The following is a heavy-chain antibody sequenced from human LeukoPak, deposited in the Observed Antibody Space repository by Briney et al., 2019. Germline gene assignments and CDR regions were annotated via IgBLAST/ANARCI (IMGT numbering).Heavy chain of an antibody. CDR1: GFTFSSYS. CDR2: IGTSSSII. CDR3: ARHDYAGNSGDY. Sequence: GGSLRLSCAASGFTFSSYSMNWVHQPPGKGLEWDSYIGTSSSIIYYADSVKDRLTISRDNTKNSLYLQMNSLRDEDTAVYYCARHDYAGNSGDYWRQGTLVTVSS. D-gene: IGHD4-23*01. V-gene: IGHV3-48*02. J-gene: IGHJ4*02.